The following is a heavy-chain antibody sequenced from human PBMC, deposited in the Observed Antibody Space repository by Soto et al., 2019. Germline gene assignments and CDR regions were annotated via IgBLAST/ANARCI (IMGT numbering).Heavy chain of an antibody. J-gene: IGHJ6*02. CDR2: ISSSSSTI. D-gene: IGHD2-21*01. CDR1: GFTSSCYS. V-gene: IGHV3-48*02. CDR3: ARAGGDYYYYGMDV. Sequence: GGSLRLSCAASGFTSSCYSMNWLRQAPGKGLEWVSYISSSSSTIYYADSVKGRFTVTRDNAKNSLYLQMNSLRDEDTDVYYCARAGGDYYYYGMDVGGQGATVTVSS.